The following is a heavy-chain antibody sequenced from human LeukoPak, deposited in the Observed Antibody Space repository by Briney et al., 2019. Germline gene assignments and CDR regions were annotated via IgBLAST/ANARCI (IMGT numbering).Heavy chain of an antibody. CDR3: ARRGLSHDSSGYYLDY. CDR1: GGSISSYY. CDR2: IYYSGST. J-gene: IGHJ4*02. D-gene: IGHD3-22*01. Sequence: SETLSLTCTVSGGSISSYYWGWIRQPPGKGLEWIGSIYYSGSTYYNPSLKSRVTISVDTSKNQFSLKLSSVTAADTAVYYCARRGLSHDSSGYYLDYWGQGTLVTVSS. V-gene: IGHV4-39*01.